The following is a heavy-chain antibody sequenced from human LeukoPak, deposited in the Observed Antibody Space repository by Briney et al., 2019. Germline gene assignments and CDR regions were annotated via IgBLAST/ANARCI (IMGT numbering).Heavy chain of an antibody. Sequence: GGSLRLSCAASGFILSTRGMHWVRQAPGKGLEWVAGMWYDGSREDYADSVKGRFTISGDMSKNTLNLQMNSLRVEDTAMFYCARDLSFGSLDFRGQGTLVTVSS. CDR3: ARDLSFGSLDF. D-gene: IGHD1-26*01. J-gene: IGHJ4*02. CDR2: MWYDGSRE. CDR1: GFILSTRG. V-gene: IGHV3-33*01.